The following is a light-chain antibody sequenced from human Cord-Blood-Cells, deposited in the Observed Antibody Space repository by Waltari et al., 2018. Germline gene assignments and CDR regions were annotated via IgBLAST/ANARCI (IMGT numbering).Light chain of an antibody. Sequence: QSALTQPAPVSGSPGQSITISCTGTSSDVGGYNHVSWYQQHPGKAPKLMIYDVSNRPSGVSNRFSGSKSGNTASLTISGLQADDEADYYCSSYTSSSTLVFGGGTKLTVL. CDR3: SSYTSSSTLV. J-gene: IGLJ2*01. CDR2: DVS. V-gene: IGLV2-14*01. CDR1: SSDVGGYNH.